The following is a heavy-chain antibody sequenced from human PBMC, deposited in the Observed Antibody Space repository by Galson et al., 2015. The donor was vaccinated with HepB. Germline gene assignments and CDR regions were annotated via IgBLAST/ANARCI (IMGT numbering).Heavy chain of an antibody. Sequence: SLRLSCAASGFTFSSYSMNWVRQAPGKGLEWVSYISSTSSTIYYADSVKGRFTISRDNAKNSLYLQMNSLRAEDTAVYYCARDPGGQRWLQLNYWGQGTLVTVSS. D-gene: IGHD5-24*01. V-gene: IGHV3-48*01. J-gene: IGHJ4*02. CDR3: ARDPGGQRWLQLNY. CDR2: ISSTSSTI. CDR1: GFTFSSYS.